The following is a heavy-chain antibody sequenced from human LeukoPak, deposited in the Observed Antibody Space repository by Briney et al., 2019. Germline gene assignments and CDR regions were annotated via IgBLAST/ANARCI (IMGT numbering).Heavy chain of an antibody. CDR1: GGTFSSYA. Sequence: ASVKVSCKASGGTFSSYAISWVRQAPGQGLEWMGGIIPIFGTANYAQKFQGRVTITADESTSTAYMELSSLRSEDTAVYYCAVMDYYDSSGYSLWWGQGTLVTVSS. CDR2: IIPIFGTA. CDR3: AVMDYYDSSGYSLW. J-gene: IGHJ4*02. D-gene: IGHD3-22*01. V-gene: IGHV1-69*13.